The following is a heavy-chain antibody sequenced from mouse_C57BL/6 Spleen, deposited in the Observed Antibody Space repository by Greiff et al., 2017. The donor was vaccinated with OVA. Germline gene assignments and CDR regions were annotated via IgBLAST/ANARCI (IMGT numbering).Heavy chain of an antibody. CDR1: GYTFTDHT. CDR2: IYPRDGST. V-gene: IGHV1-78*01. CDR3: ESDNYYGSSYGYFDV. D-gene: IGHD1-1*01. J-gene: IGHJ1*03. Sequence: VQLQQSDAELVKPGASVKISCKVSGYTFTDHTIHWMKQRPEQGLEWIGYIYPRDGSTKYNEKFKGKATLTADKSSSTAYMQLNSLTSEDSAVYFCESDNYYGSSYGYFDVWGTGTTVTVSS.